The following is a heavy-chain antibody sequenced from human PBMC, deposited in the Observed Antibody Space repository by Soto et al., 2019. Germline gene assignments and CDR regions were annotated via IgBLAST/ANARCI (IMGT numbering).Heavy chain of an antibody. Sequence: PGGSLRLSCAASGFTFSTYAMSWVRQAPGKGLEWVSAISGSGDTTYYADSVKGRFTISRDNSKNTLYLQMNSLRAEDTAVYYCARGVAATLFSYANYGMDVWGQGTTVTVSS. J-gene: IGHJ6*02. V-gene: IGHV3-23*01. CDR3: ARGVAATLFSYANYGMDV. CDR1: GFTFSTYA. CDR2: ISGSGDTT. D-gene: IGHD2-15*01.